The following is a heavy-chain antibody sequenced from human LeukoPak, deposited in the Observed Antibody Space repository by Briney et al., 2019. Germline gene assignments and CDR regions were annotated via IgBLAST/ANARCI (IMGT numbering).Heavy chain of an antibody. CDR3: ARHEITMVRGVIISLFDY. V-gene: IGHV4-38-2*01. J-gene: IGHJ4*02. Sequence: SETLSLTCAVSGYSISSGYYWGWIRQPPGKGLEWIGSIYHSGSTYYNQSLKSRVTISVDKSKNQFSLQLSDVTAADTAVYYCARHEITMVRGVIISLFDYRGQGTLVTVSS. CDR1: GYSISSGYY. CDR2: IYHSGST. D-gene: IGHD3-10*01.